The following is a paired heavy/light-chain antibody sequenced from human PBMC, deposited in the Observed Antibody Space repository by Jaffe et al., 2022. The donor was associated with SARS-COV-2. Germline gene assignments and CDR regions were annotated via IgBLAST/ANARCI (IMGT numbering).Heavy chain of an antibody. CDR3: ASSRLAGYYDSSGYLGSDAAHI. CDR1: GGSINSYNW. CDR2: IYESGNT. V-gene: IGHV4-4*02. D-gene: IGHD3-22*01. Sequence: QVQLQESGPGLVNPSGTLSLTCTVSGGSINSYNWWSWVRQSPGKGLEWIGEIYESGNTNYNPSFKSRVAMSVDKSKNQFSLNLNSVTAADTALYFCASSRLAGYYDSSGYLGSDAAHIWGQGTLVTVSS. J-gene: IGHJ3*02.
Light chain of an antibody. CDR2: WAS. CDR1: QTFLSTSNNKNY. V-gene: IGKV4-1*01. Sequence: DIVLTQSPDSLAVSLGERATFNCKSSQTFLSTSNNKNYLAWFQQKPGQPPKLLIYWASTRESGVPDRFSGSGSGTDFTLTISRLQADDVAVYYCQQYYTIPHTFGGGTRVEI. CDR3: QQYYTIPHT. J-gene: IGKJ4*01.